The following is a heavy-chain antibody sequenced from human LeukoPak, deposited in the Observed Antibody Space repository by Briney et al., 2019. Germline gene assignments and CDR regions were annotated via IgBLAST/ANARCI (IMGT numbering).Heavy chain of an antibody. J-gene: IGHJ4*02. V-gene: IGHV1-8*02. CDR2: MNPNSGNT. D-gene: IGHD5-18*01. CDR3: ARGRKGRIQLWYPHDY. Sequence: RASVKVSCKASGYTFTGYYMHWVRQAPGQGLEWMGWMNPNSGNTGYAQKFQGRVTMTRNTSISTAYMELSSLRSEDTAVYYCARGRKGRIQLWYPHDYWGQGTLVTVSS. CDR1: GYTFTGYY.